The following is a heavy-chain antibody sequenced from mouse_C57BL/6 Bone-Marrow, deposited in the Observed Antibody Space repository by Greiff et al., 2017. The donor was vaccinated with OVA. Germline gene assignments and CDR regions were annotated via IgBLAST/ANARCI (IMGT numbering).Heavy chain of an antibody. J-gene: IGHJ2*01. Sequence: QVQLQQSGPELVKPGASVKISCKASGYTFTDYYINWVKQRPGQGLEWIGWMYPGSGNTKYNEKFKGKATLTVDTSSSTAYKQLSSLTTEDSAIYYCATDYGYDSYYFDYWGQGTTLTVSS. CDR1: GYTFTDYY. D-gene: IGHD2-2*01. CDR2: MYPGSGNT. V-gene: IGHV1-84*01. CDR3: ATDYGYDSYYFDY.